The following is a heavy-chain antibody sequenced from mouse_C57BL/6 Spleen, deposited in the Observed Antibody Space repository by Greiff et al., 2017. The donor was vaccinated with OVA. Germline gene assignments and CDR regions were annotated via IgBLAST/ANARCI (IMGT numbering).Heavy chain of an antibody. V-gene: IGHV1-50*01. D-gene: IGHD1-3*01. CDR1: GYTFTSYW. Sequence: QVQLKQSGAELVKPGASVKLSCKASGYTFTSYWMQWVKQRPGQGLEWIGEIDPSDSYTNYNQKFKGKATLTVDTSSSTAYMQLSSLTSEDSAVYYCARGSGYWGQGTTLTVSS. CDR2: IDPSDSYT. J-gene: IGHJ2*01. CDR3: ARGSGY.